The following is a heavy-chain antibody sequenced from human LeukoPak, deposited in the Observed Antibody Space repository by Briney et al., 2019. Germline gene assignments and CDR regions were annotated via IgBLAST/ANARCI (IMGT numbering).Heavy chain of an antibody. V-gene: IGHV4-39*07. J-gene: IGHJ6*02. CDR2: IYYSGST. D-gene: IGHD3-9*01. CDR1: GGSISSSSYY. Sequence: SETLSLTCTVSGGSISSSSYYWGWIRQPPGKGLEWIGSIYYSGSTYYNPSLKSRVTISVDTSKNQFSLKLSSVTAADTAVYYCARDRSLYYDILTGYLESYYYGMDVWGQGTTVTVSS. CDR3: ARDRSLYYDILTGYLESYYYGMDV.